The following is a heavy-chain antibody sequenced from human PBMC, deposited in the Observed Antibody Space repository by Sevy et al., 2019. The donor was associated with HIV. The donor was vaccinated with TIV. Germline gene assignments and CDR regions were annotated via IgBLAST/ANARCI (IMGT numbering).Heavy chain of an antibody. CDR1: GFTFTNYA. CDR3: AKGLTGHLVLEFDY. CDR2: IKVSGIDT. J-gene: IGHJ4*02. V-gene: IGHV3-23*01. Sequence: GGSLRLSCAASGFTFTNYAMGWVRQAPGKGLEWVAAIKVSGIDTFYSNSVEGRFTISRDDSKNALYLQMNGLRADDTALYYCAKGLTGHLVLEFDYWGQRILVTVSS. D-gene: IGHD6-13*01.